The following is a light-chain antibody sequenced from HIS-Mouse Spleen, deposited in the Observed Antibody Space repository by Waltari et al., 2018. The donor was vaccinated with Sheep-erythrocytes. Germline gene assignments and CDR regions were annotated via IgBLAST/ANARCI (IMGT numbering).Light chain of an antibody. CDR1: SSTSGNNY. J-gene: IGLJ1*01. V-gene: IGLV1-47*01. Sequence: QSVLTQPPSASGTPGQRVTISSSGRSSTSGNNYLYWYQQLPGTAPKLLIYRNNQRPSGVPDRFSGSKSGNTASLTISGLQAEDEADYYCCSYAGSYNHVFATGTKVTVL. CDR3: CSYAGSYNHV. CDR2: RNN.